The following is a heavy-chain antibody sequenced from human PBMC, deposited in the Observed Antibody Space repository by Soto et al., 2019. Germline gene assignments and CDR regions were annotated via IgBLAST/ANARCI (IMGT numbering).Heavy chain of an antibody. V-gene: IGHV3-30*18. Sequence: GGSLRLSCAASGFTFSSYGMHWVRQAPGKGLEWVAVISYDGSNKYYADSVKGRFTISRDNSKNTLYLQMNSLRAEDTAVYYCAKDGFLPAVDDAFDIWGQGTMVTVSS. CDR1: GFTFSSYG. J-gene: IGHJ3*02. CDR2: ISYDGSNK. D-gene: IGHD3-10*01. CDR3: AKDGFLPAVDDAFDI.